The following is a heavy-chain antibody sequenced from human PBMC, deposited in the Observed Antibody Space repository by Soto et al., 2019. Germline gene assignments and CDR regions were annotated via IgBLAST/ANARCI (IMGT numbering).Heavy chain of an antibody. J-gene: IGHJ4*02. CDR2: INQDGSEK. V-gene: IGHV3-7*05. D-gene: IGHD1-26*01. CDR1: GFTFSSYG. Sequence: GGSLRLSCAASGFTFSSYGMHWVRQAPGKGLEWVANINQDGSEKYYVDSVKGRFTISRDNAKSSLYLQMNSLRAEDTAVYYCAREVGPTDYWGQGTLVTVSS. CDR3: AREVGPTDY.